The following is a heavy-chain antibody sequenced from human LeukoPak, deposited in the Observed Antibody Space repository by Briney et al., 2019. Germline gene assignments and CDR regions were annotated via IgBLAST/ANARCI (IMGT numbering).Heavy chain of an antibody. CDR2: IYYDAGS. CDR1: GGSINNYY. Sequence: SETLSLTCSVYGGSINNYYWSWVRQPPGKGLEWVGYIYYDAGSKYNPSLRSRVTISVDTSKNQFSLKLSSVTAADTAVYYCAREREYGSGSYLDYWGQGTLVTVSS. CDR3: AREREYGSGSYLDY. D-gene: IGHD3-10*01. J-gene: IGHJ4*02. V-gene: IGHV4-59*12.